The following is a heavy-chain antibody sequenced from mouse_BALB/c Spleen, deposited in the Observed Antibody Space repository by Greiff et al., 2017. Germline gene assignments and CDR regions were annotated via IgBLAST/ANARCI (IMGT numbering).Heavy chain of an antibody. J-gene: IGHJ1*01. CDR2: IRNKANGYTT. V-gene: IGHV7-3*02. D-gene: IGHD1-1*01. Sequence: EVKVVESGGGLVQPGGSLRLSCAPSGFTFTDYYMSWVRQPPGKALEWLGFIRNKANGYTTEYSASVKGRFTISRDNSQSILYLQMNTLRAEDSATYYCARNYGSPHWYFDVWGAGTTVTVSS. CDR1: GFTFTDYY. CDR3: ARNYGSPHWYFDV.